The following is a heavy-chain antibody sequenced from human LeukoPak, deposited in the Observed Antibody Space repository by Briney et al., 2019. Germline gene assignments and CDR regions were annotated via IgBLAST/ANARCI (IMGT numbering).Heavy chain of an antibody. CDR2: MNLNSGNT. CDR1: GYTFTSYD. CDR3: ARGHDYGDYLLYYYYYYYMDV. V-gene: IGHV1-8*01. Sequence: GASVKVSCKASGYTFTSYDINWVRQATGQGLEWMGWMNLNSGNTGYAQKFQGRVTMTRNTSISTAYMELSSLRSEDTAVYYCARGHDYGDYLLYYYYYYYMDVWGKGTTVTVSS. D-gene: IGHD4-17*01. J-gene: IGHJ6*03.